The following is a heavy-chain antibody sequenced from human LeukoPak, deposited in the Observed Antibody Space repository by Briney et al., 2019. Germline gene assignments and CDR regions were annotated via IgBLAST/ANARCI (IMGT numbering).Heavy chain of an antibody. J-gene: IGHJ4*02. CDR1: GFTFSSYG. D-gene: IGHD7-27*01. V-gene: IGHV3-30*02. Sequence: GGSLRLSCAASGFTFSSYGMHWVRQAPGKGLEWVAFIRYDGSNKYYADSVKGRFTISRDNAKNSLYLQMNSLRAEDTAVYYCARGYWGPPDYWGQGTLVTVSS. CDR3: ARGYWGPPDY. CDR2: IRYDGSNK.